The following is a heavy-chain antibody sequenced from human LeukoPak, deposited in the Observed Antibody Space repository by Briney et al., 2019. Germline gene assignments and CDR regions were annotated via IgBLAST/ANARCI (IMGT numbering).Heavy chain of an antibody. CDR3: AKSGLNRFDY. J-gene: IGHJ4*02. CDR2: VSYDGSNK. V-gene: IGHV3-30*18. CDR1: GFTFNKYD. D-gene: IGHD2-15*01. Sequence: GGSLRLSCAASGFTFNKYDIHWVRQAPGKGLEWLAVVSYDGSNKYYADSVKGRFTISRDNSKNTLYLQMNSLRAEDTALYYCAKSGLNRFDYWGQGTLVTVSS.